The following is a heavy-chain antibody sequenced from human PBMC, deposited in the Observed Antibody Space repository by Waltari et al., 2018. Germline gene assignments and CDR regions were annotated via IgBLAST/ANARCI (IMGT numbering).Heavy chain of an antibody. V-gene: IGHV3-23*03. D-gene: IGHD1-26*01. CDR2: IYSGGSST. J-gene: IGHJ4*02. Sequence: EVQLLGSGGGLVQPGGSLRLSCAASGFTFSSYAMSWVRQAPGKGLEWVAVIYSGGSSTYYADSVKGRFTISRDNSKNTLYLQMNSLRAEDTAVYYCAKDGEWEPRGNWGQGTLVTVSS. CDR1: GFTFSSYA. CDR3: AKDGEWEPRGN.